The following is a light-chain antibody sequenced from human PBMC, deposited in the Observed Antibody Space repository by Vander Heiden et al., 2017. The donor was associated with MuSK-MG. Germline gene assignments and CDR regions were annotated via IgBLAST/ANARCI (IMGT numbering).Light chain of an antibody. CDR1: SSDVGGYNY. CDR2: EVS. V-gene: IGLV2-14*01. J-gene: IGLJ2*01. CDR3: SSYTSSITVV. Sequence: QSALTQPASVSGSPVQSITISCTGTSSDVGGYNYVSWYQQHSGKVTRVIIDEVSYRPSGISNRFTGSKSGNTASLTISGLRAEDEADYYCSSYTSSITVVFGGGTKVTVL.